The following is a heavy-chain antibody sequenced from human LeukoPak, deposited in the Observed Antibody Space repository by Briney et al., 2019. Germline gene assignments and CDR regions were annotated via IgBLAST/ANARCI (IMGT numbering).Heavy chain of an antibody. J-gene: IGHJ4*02. V-gene: IGHV3-23*01. CDR2: ISGSGISS. D-gene: IGHD3-16*01. CDR1: GFTFRTYA. CDR3: AKDRGYYEYIWGSYNY. Sequence: GGSLRLSCTASGFTFRTYAMSWVRQAPGKGLEWVSAISGSGISSYLADSVQGRFTISRDNSKNTLYLQMNSLRAEDTAIYYCAKDRGYYEYIWGSYNYWGQGTLVTVSS.